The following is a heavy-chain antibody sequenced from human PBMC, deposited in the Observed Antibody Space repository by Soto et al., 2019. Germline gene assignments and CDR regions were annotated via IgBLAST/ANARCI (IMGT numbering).Heavy chain of an antibody. D-gene: IGHD2-2*01. J-gene: IGHJ6*02. CDR1: GFTFDDYT. V-gene: IGHV3-43*01. Sequence: GGSLRLSCAASGFTFDDYTMHWVRQAPGKGLEWVSLISWGGGSTYYADSVKGRFTISRDNSKNSLYLQMNSLRTEDTALYYCAKDLAGRGQLPDYYYYGMDVWGQGTTVTVSS. CDR3: AKDLAGRGQLPDYYYYGMDV. CDR2: ISWGGGST.